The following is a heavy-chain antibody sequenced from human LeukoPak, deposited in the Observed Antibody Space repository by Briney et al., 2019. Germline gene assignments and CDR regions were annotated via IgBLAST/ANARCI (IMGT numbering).Heavy chain of an antibody. Sequence: PGGSLRLSCAASGFTFSDYYMSWIRQAPGKGLEWVSYISSSGGTIYYADSVKGRFTISRDNAKNSLYLQMNSLRAEDTAVYYCARKIAVSGTYAFDVWGQGTMVTVSS. CDR2: ISSSGGTI. V-gene: IGHV3-11*04. J-gene: IGHJ3*01. D-gene: IGHD6-19*01. CDR3: ARKIAVSGTYAFDV. CDR1: GFTFSDYY.